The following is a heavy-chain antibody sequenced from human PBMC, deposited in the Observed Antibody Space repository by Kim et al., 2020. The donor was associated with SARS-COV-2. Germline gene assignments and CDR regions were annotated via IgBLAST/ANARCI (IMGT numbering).Heavy chain of an antibody. CDR3: ARDESRSVTTGYFDY. V-gene: IGHV3-21*01. D-gene: IGHD4-17*01. CDR2: ISSSSSYI. CDR1: GFTFSSYS. J-gene: IGHJ4*02. Sequence: LSLTCAASGFTFSSYSMNWVRQAPGKGLEWVSSISSSSSYIYYADSVKGRFTISRDNAKNSLYLQMNSLRAEDTAVYYCARDESRSVTTGYFDYWGQGTLVTVSS.